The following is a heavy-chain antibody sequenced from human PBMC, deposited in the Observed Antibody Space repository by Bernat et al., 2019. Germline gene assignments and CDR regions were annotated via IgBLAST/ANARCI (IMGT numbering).Heavy chain of an antibody. Sequence: EVQLVESGGGLIQPGGSLRLSCAASGFTVSSNYMIWVRQAPGKGLEWVSVIYSGGTTYYADSVKGRFTRSRDNSKNTLYLQMNSLRAEDTAVYYCARDATYIGGGWFDPWGQGTLVTVSS. V-gene: IGHV3-53*01. CDR1: GFTVSSNY. CDR2: IYSGGTT. CDR3: ARDATYIGGGWFDP. D-gene: IGHD3-10*01. J-gene: IGHJ5*02.